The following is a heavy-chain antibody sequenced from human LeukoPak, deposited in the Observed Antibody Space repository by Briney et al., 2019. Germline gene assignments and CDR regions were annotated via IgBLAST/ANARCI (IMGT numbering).Heavy chain of an antibody. CDR2: INWNGGST. V-gene: IGHV3-20*04. CDR3: ARSGLTGYLYYFDY. J-gene: IGHJ4*02. CDR1: GFTFDDYG. Sequence: GGSLRLSCAASGFTFDDYGMSWVRQAPGKGLEWVSGINWNGGSTGYTDSVKGRFTISRDNAKNSLYLQMNSLRAEDTALYYCARSGLTGYLYYFDYWGQGALVTVSS. D-gene: IGHD3-9*01.